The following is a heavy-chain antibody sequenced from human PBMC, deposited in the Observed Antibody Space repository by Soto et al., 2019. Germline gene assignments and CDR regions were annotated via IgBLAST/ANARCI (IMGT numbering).Heavy chain of an antibody. Sequence: QVQLVESGGGVVQPGRSLRLSCAASGFTFSSYGMHWVRQVPGKGLEWVAVIWYDGSNKNYVDSVKDRFTISRDNSKNTLYLQMNSLRAEDTAVYYCARDRRWSTVTVLDYWGQGTLVTVSS. V-gene: IGHV3-33*01. CDR1: GFTFSSYG. D-gene: IGHD4-17*01. J-gene: IGHJ4*02. CDR2: IWYDGSNK. CDR3: ARDRRWSTVTVLDY.